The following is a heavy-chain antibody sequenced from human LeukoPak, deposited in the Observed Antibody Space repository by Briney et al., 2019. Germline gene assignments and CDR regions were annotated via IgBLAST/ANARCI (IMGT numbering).Heavy chain of an antibody. CDR3: ARAGDYYGSGSPTPFDP. CDR1: GYTFTSYG. D-gene: IGHD3-10*01. Sequence: ASVKVSCKASGYTFTSYGISWVRQAPGRGLEWMGWISAYNGNTNYAQKLQGRVTMTTDTSTSTAYMELRSLRSDDTAVNYCARAGDYYGSGSPTPFDPWGQGTLVTVSS. V-gene: IGHV1-18*01. CDR2: ISAYNGNT. J-gene: IGHJ5*02.